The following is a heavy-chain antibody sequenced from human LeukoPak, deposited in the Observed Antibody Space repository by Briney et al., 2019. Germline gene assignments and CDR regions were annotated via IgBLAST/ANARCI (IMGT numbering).Heavy chain of an antibody. Sequence: SETLSLTCTVSGGSISSGGYSWSWIRQPPGKGLEWIGYIYHSGSTYYNPSLKSRVTISVDRSKNQFSLKLSSVTAADTAVYYCASSPGDILTGPQFDYWGQGTLVTVSS. CDR1: GGSISSGGYS. V-gene: IGHV4-30-2*01. J-gene: IGHJ4*02. CDR3: ASSPGDILTGPQFDY. CDR2: IYHSGST. D-gene: IGHD3-9*01.